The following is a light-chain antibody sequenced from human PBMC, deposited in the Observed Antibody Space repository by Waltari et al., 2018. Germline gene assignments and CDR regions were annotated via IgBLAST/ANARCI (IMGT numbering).Light chain of an antibody. CDR1: ELADKY. CDR2: RNT. J-gene: IGLJ2*01. CDR3: QSADDSGDHVL. V-gene: IGLV3-25*03. Sequence: SPGLTQPPSVSVSPGQTAIITWSGDELADKYIYWFQQKSGQAPVVVIRRNTGRPSGIPERFSASDSGTTGTLVISGVQAEDEAEYYCQSADDSGDHVLFGGGTKLTVL.